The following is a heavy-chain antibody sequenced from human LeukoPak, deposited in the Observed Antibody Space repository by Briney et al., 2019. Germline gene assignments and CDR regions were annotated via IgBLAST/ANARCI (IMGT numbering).Heavy chain of an antibody. D-gene: IGHD1-26*01. CDR2: IYPGDSDI. CDR1: GYSFSNYW. J-gene: IGHJ3*01. CDR3: ARLGPTSNAFDV. Sequence: GESLKISCQGSGYSFSNYWIGWFRQMPGKGLEWMGIIYPGDSDIRYSPSFQGQVTISADKSISSAYLQWSSLKASDTAMYYCARLGPTSNAFDVWGQGTMVTVSS. V-gene: IGHV5-51*01.